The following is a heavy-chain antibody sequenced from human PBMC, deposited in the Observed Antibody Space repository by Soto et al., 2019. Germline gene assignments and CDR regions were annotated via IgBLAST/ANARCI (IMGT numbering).Heavy chain of an antibody. V-gene: IGHV1-18*01. D-gene: IGHD3-10*01. CDR3: VRDLDASGSSYTDY. CDR2: IRPYNGDT. J-gene: IGHJ4*02. Sequence: GASVKVSCKASGYMFISYGINWVRQAPGQGLEWMGWIRPYNGDTKYAQNLQGRVTMTTDTSTSTAYMEMRSLRPDDTAVYYCVRDLDASGSSYTDYWGPGTLVTVYS. CDR1: GYMFISYG.